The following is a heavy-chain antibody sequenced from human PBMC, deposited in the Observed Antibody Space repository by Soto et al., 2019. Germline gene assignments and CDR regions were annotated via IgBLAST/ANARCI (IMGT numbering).Heavy chain of an antibody. J-gene: IGHJ4*01. CDR1: GFTFSISW. CDR2: INNDESYT. CDR3: ARGAYGSGNRYFDY. D-gene: IGHD3-10*01. V-gene: IGHV3-74*01. Sequence: EVQLVESGGGLVQPGGSLRLSCTPSGFTFSISWMHWVRQAPGKGLVWVSRINNDESYTTYADSVKGPFTISRDNAKNTLSLQMNSLRAEDTAVYYCARGAYGSGNRYFDYWGHGPLVTVSS.